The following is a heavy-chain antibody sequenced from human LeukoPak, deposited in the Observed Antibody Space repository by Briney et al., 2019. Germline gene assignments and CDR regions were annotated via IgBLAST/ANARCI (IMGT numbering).Heavy chain of an antibody. D-gene: IGHD6-13*01. CDR2: IWYDGSNK. Sequence: GRSLRLSCAASGFTFSSYGMHWVRQAPGKGLEWVAVIWYDGSNKYYADSVKGRFTISRDNSKNTLYLQMNSLRAEDTAVYYCAKESIAAAYYYNYMDVWGKGTTVTVSS. CDR1: GFTFSSYG. J-gene: IGHJ6*03. V-gene: IGHV3-33*06. CDR3: AKESIAAAYYYNYMDV.